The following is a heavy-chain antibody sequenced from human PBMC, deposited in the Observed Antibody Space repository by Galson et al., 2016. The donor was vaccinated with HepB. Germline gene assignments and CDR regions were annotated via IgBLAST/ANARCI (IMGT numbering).Heavy chain of an antibody. CDR2: IFHRGST. V-gene: IGHV4-61*03. CDR1: GGPVSSDSSY. J-gene: IGHJ4*02. CDR3: ARGAEWYYFDI. Sequence: SETLSLTCVVSGGPVSSDSSYWTWIRQSPGKGLEWLGYIFHRGSTNYNPFLNGRITLSVDTSKNHFSLQLRSVTAADTAVYFCARGAEWYYFDIWGQGTLVTVSS. D-gene: IGHD3-3*01.